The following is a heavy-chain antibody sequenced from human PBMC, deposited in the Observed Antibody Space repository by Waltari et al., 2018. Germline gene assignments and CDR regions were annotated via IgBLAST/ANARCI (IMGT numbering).Heavy chain of an antibody. Sequence: QVQLQESGPGLVKPSETLSLTCAVSGYSISSGYYWGWIRQPPGKGLEWIGSIYHSGSTYYNPPLKSRVTISVDTSKNQFSRKLSSVTAADTAVYYCASHPIDSSSWYGGNYWGQGTLVTVSS. CDR1: GYSISSGYY. V-gene: IGHV4-38-2*01. CDR2: IYHSGST. D-gene: IGHD6-13*01. J-gene: IGHJ4*02. CDR3: ASHPIDSSSWYGGNY.